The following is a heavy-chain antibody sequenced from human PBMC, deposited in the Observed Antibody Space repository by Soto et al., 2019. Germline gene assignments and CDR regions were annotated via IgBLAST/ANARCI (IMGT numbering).Heavy chain of an antibody. J-gene: IGHJ5*02. CDR3: ARDGGYCSSTSCYNPRYNWFDP. D-gene: IGHD2-2*02. Sequence: ASVKVSCKASGYTFTSYAMHWVRQAPGQRLEWMGWINAGNGNTKYSQKFQGRVTITRDTSASTAYMELSSLRSEDTAVYYCARDGGYCSSTSCYNPRYNWFDPWGQGTLVTVS. V-gene: IGHV1-3*01. CDR2: INAGNGNT. CDR1: GYTFTSYA.